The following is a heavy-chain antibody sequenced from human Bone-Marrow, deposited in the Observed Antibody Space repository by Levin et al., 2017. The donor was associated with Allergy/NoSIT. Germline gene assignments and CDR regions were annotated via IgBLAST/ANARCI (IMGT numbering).Heavy chain of an antibody. D-gene: IGHD1-20*01. CDR3: ARQTYNWGIFDY. CDR2: IYYSGST. V-gene: IGHV4-39*01. J-gene: IGHJ4*02. CDR1: GGSISSSSYY. Sequence: SETLSLTCTVSGGSISSSSYYWGWIRQPPGKGLEWIGSIYYSGSTYYNPSLKSRVTISVDTSKNQFSLKLSSVTAADTAVYYCARQTYNWGIFDYWGQGTLVTVSS.